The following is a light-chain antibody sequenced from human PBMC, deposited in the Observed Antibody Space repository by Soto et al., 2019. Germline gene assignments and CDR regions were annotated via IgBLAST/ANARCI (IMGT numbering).Light chain of an antibody. J-gene: IGKJ3*01. CDR2: AAS. Sequence: AIQMTQSPSSLSASVGDRVTITCRASQGIRNDLDWFQQKPGKAPKLLIYAASNLQSGVPARFSGSGSGTVFTLTTSTLQPEDFATYSCLQKYFPPFTFGPGTKVDIK. CDR1: QGIRND. CDR3: LQKYFPPFT. V-gene: IGKV1-6*01.